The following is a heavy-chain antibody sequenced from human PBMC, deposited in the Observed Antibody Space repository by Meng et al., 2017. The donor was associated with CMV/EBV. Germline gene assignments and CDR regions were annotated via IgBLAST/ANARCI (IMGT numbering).Heavy chain of an antibody. CDR2: ISGSGGST. J-gene: IGHJ6*04. Sequence: ETLSLTCAASGFTFSSYAMSWVRQAPGKGLEWVSAISGSGGSTYYADSVKGRFTISRDNSKNPLYLQMNSLIAEDTAVYYCAKDGSCSSTSCQDYYYYGMDVWGKGTTVTVSS. CDR1: GFTFSSYA. V-gene: IGHV3-23*01. D-gene: IGHD2-2*03. CDR3: AKDGSCSSTSCQDYYYYGMDV.